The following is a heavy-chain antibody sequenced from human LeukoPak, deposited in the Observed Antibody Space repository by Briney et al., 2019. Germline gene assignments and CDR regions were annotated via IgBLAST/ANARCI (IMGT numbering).Heavy chain of an antibody. J-gene: IGHJ5*02. Sequence: SGGSLRLSCAASGFPFSTFWMTRVRQAPGKGLEWVANIKQDGSETYYADSVQGRFTISRDNAKNSLYLQMNSLRAEDTAFYYCARRGVVVSAKRGNFFDPWGQGTLVTVSS. CDR3: ARRGVVVSAKRGNFFDP. CDR1: GFPFSTFW. CDR2: IKQDGSET. D-gene: IGHD2-15*01. V-gene: IGHV3-7*01.